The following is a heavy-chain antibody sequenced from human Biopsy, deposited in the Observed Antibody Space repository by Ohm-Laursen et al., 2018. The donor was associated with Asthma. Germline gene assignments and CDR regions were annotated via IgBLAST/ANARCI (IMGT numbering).Heavy chain of an antibody. V-gene: IGHV1-69*13. CDR1: GDSFSNYA. CDR3: ARGYSGSDRIVYYYSGLEV. D-gene: IGHD5-12*01. J-gene: IGHJ6*02. CDR2: LIPVLGTP. Sequence: VASVKVSCKASGDSFSNYAISWVRQAPGQGLEWMGGLIPVLGTPDHAQMFEGRVTMTADESTSTAYMELSSLSSEDTAVYYCARGYSGSDRIVYYYSGLEVWGQGTTVTVSS.